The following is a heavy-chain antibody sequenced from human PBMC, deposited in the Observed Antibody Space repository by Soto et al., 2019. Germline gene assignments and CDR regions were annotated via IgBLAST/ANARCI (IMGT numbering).Heavy chain of an antibody. CDR2: TYYRSKWYN. V-gene: IGHV6-1*01. D-gene: IGHD2-2*01. CDR3: ERLAGYCSINGCHGDYAMDV. J-gene: IGHJ6*02. Sequence: SQTLSLTCAISGDSVSTNSATRDWIRQSPSRGLEWLGRTYYRSKWYNDYAVSVKGRITINADTSNNQLSLQLNSVTPADTAVYYCERLAGYCSINGCHGDYAMDVWGQGTTVTVSS. CDR1: GDSVSTNSAT.